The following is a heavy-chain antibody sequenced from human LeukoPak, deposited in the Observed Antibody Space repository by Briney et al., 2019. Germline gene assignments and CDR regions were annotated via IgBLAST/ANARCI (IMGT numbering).Heavy chain of an antibody. Sequence: SETLSLTCAVYGGSYSGYYWSLIRQPAGKGLEWIGEINHSGSTNYNPSLKSRVTISVDTSKNQFSLKLSSVTAADTAVYYCARGSEVAAGPHFDYWGQGTLVTVSS. V-gene: IGHV4-34*01. J-gene: IGHJ4*02. CDR1: GGSYSGYY. D-gene: IGHD6-13*01. CDR3: ARGSEVAAGPHFDY. CDR2: INHSGST.